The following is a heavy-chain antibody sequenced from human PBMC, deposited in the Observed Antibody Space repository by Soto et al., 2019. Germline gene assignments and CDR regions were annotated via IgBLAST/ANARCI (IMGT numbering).Heavy chain of an antibody. CDR2: IYYSGST. V-gene: IGHV4-39*01. J-gene: IGHJ5*02. Sequence: SETLSLTCTVSGGSISSSSYYWGWIRQPPGKGLEWIGSIYYSGSTYYNPSLKSRVTISVDTSKNQFSLKLSSVTAADTAVYYCARQIVLMVYATMTNNWFDPWGQGTLVTVSS. CDR1: GGSISSSSYY. D-gene: IGHD2-8*01. CDR3: ARQIVLMVYATMTNNWFDP.